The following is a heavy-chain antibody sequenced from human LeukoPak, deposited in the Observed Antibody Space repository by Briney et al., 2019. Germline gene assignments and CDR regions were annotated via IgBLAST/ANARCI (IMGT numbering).Heavy chain of an antibody. CDR1: GGSIGSYY. J-gene: IGHJ5*02. V-gene: IGHV4-59*01. Sequence: SETLSLTCTVSGGSIGSYYWSWIRQPPGKGLEWIGYIYYSGSTNYNPSLKSRVTISVDTSKNQFSLKLSSVTAADTAVYYCARHYDFWSGYWYNWFDPWGQGTLVTVSS. D-gene: IGHD3-3*01. CDR3: ARHYDFWSGYWYNWFDP. CDR2: IYYSGST.